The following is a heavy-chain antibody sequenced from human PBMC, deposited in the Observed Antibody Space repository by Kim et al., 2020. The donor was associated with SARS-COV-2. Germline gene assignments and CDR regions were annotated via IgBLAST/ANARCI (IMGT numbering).Heavy chain of an antibody. V-gene: IGHV4-34*01. Sequence: SETLSLTCAVYGGSFSGYYWSWIRQPPGKGLEWIGEINHSGSTNYNPSLKSRVTISVDTSKNQFSLKLSSVTAADTAVYYCARGTRGFVLRYFDWTKTYYFDYWGQGTLVTVSS. J-gene: IGHJ4*02. CDR3: ARGTRGFVLRYFDWTKTYYFDY. D-gene: IGHD3-9*01. CDR1: GGSFSGYY. CDR2: INHSGST.